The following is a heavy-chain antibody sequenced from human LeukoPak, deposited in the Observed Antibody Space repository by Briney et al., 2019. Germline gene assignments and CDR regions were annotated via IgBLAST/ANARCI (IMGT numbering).Heavy chain of an antibody. CDR3: AREYDFWSGYYTGYYYYYGMDV. CDR2: IIPILGIA. CDR1: GGTFSSYA. Sequence: ASVKVSCKASGGTFSSYAISWVRQAPAQGLEWMGRIIPILGIANYAQKFQGRVTITADKSTSTAYMELSSLRSEDTAVYYCAREYDFWSGYYTGYYYYYGMDVWGQGTTVTVSS. J-gene: IGHJ6*02. D-gene: IGHD3-3*01. V-gene: IGHV1-69*04.